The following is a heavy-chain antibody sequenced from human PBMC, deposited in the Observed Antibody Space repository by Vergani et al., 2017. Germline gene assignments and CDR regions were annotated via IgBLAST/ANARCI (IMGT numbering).Heavy chain of an antibody. CDR2: ISGSGGST. CDR3: AKSPRYCSSTSCLNWFDP. V-gene: IGHV3-23*01. Sequence: EVQLLESGGGLVQPGGSLRLSCAASGFTFSSYAMSWVRQAPGKGLEWVSAISGSGGSTYYADSVKGRFTISRDNSKNTLYLQMNSLRAEDTAVYYCAKSPRYCSSTSCLNWFDPWGQGTLVTVSS. D-gene: IGHD2-2*01. CDR1: GFTFSSYA. J-gene: IGHJ5*02.